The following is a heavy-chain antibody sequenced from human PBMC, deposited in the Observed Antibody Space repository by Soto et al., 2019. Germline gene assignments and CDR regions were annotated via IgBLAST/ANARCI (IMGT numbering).Heavy chain of an antibody. CDR1: GGSFSGYY. CDR3: ARGLPLHDFWSGQSTDKDYYFDY. J-gene: IGHJ4*02. Sequence: SETLSLTCAVYGGSFSGYYWSWIRQPPGKGLEWIGEINHSGSTNYNPSLKSRVTISVDTSKNQFSLKLSSVTAADTAVYYCARGLPLHDFWSGQSTDKDYYFDYWGQGTLVTVSS. CDR2: INHSGST. D-gene: IGHD3-3*01. V-gene: IGHV4-34*01.